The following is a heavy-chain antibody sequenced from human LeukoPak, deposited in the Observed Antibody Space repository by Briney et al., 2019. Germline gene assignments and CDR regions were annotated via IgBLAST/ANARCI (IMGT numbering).Heavy chain of an antibody. V-gene: IGHV3-53*01. J-gene: IGHJ3*01. CDR2: FYRGGNT. CDR1: GFTVSSGH. CDR3: ATSKSATYDGLDL. Sequence: PGGSLRLSCAVSGFTVSSGHMHWVRQAPGQGLEWVATFYRGGNTYHADSVKGRLTVSRDNLKNTVSLQIDSLRAEDTAVYYCATSKSATYDGLDLWGQGTRFTVSS. D-gene: IGHD2-15*01.